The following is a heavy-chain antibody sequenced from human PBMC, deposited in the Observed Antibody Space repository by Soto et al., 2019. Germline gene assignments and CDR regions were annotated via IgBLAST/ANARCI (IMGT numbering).Heavy chain of an antibody. V-gene: IGHV3-23*01. CDR3: AKDMGYSSGWFRGRGVYFDY. D-gene: IGHD6-19*01. CDR2: ISGSGGST. CDR1: GFTFSSYA. Sequence: EVQLLESGGGLVQPGGSLRLSCAASGFTFSSYAMSWVRQAPGKGLEWVSAISGSGGSTYYGGSVKGRFTISRNNSRNTLYLTMNSLRAEDTAVYYCAKDMGYSSGWFRGRGVYFDYWGQGTLVTVSS. J-gene: IGHJ4*02.